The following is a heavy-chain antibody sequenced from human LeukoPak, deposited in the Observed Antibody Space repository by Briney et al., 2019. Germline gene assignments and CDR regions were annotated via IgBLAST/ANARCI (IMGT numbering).Heavy chain of an antibody. V-gene: IGHV5-10-1*01. CDR2: IDPSDSYS. Sequence: GESLKISCKGSGYSFTSYWISWVRQMPGKGQEWMGRIDPSDSYSNYSPSFQGHVAISADKSISTAYLQWSSLKASDTAMYYCARYDISAYRDDYWGQGTLVTVSS. CDR3: ARYDISAYRDDY. J-gene: IGHJ4*02. D-gene: IGHD3-22*01. CDR1: GYSFTSYW.